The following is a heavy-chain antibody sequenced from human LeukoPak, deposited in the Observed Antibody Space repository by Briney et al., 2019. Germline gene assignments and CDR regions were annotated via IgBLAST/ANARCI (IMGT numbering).Heavy chain of an antibody. V-gene: IGHV4-59*01. CDR1: GGSISSYY. CDR2: IYYSGST. Sequence: PSETLSLTCTGSGGSISSYYWSWIRQPPGKGLEWIGYIYYSGSTNYNPSLKSRVTISVDTSKNQFSLKLSSVTAADTAVYYCASSTYYYDTSALRYYYYYAMDVWGLGTTVTVSS. CDR3: ASSTYYYDTSALRYYYYYAMDV. J-gene: IGHJ6*02. D-gene: IGHD3-22*01.